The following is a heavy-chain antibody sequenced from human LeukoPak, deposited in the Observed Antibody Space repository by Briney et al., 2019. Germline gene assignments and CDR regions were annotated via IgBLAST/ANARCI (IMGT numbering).Heavy chain of an antibody. Sequence: GGSLRLSCAASGFSFASYSMSLVRQAPGKGLQWVSAISDSGGNVDYADSVRGRFTIFRDNSKNTLYLQMNSLRVDDTAVYYCAPLNWYSPGGYWGRGTLVTVSS. D-gene: IGHD2-21*01. J-gene: IGHJ4*02. CDR3: APLNWYSPGGY. V-gene: IGHV3-23*01. CDR2: ISDSGGNV. CDR1: GFSFASYS.